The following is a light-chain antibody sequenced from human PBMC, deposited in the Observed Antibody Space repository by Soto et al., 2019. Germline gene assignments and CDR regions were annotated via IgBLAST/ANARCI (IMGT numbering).Light chain of an antibody. V-gene: IGKV3-20*01. CDR1: QSLTSFY. J-gene: IGKJ1*01. CDR2: GAS. CDR3: QQYGSSPWT. Sequence: EIVVTQSPGTLSLSPGARVPLSCRTSQSLTSFYLAWYQQKPGQAPRLLIYGASTRATGIPARFSGSGSGTEFTLTISSLQSEDFAVYYCQQYGSSPWTFGQGTKVDIK.